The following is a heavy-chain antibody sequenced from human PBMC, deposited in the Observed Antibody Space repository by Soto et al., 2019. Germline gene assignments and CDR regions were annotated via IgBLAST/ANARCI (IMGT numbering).Heavy chain of an antibody. J-gene: IGHJ4*02. CDR2: ISGSGST. V-gene: IGHV3-23*01. CDR3: AKVISTSWSSL. CDR1: GFTFSTYA. D-gene: IGHD3-10*01. Sequence: EVQLLESGGGLVQPGGSLRLSCAASGFTFSTYAMTWVRQALGKGLAWLSSISGSGSTYYADSVKGRFTISINNSKNTLYLQMNSLRAEDTAVYYCAKVISTSWSSLWGRGALVTVSS.